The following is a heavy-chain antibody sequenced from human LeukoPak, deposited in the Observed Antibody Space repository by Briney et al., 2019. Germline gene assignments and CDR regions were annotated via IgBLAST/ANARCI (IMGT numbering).Heavy chain of an antibody. D-gene: IGHD1-26*01. CDR1: GFTFSSYA. V-gene: IGHV3-30-3*01. J-gene: IGHJ3*02. Sequence: GRSLRLSCAASGFTFSSYAMHWVRQAPGKWLEWVAVISYDGSNKYYADSVKGRFTISRDNSKNRLYLQMNSLRAEDTAVYYCARDSMGGATATGGLGAFDIWGQRTMVTVSS. CDR2: ISYDGSNK. CDR3: ARDSMGGATATGGLGAFDI.